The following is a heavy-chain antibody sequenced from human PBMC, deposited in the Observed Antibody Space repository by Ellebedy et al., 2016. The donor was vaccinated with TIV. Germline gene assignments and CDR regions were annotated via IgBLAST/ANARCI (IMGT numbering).Heavy chain of an antibody. J-gene: IGHJ4*02. V-gene: IGHV1-2*02. CDR3: ARMTPRVGFRQMATRPLDY. D-gene: IGHD5-24*01. CDR1: GYTFTGYY. Sequence: AASVKVSCKASGYTFTGYYMHWVRQAPGQGLEWMGWINPNSGGTNYAQKFQGRVTMTRDTSISTAYMELSRLRSDDTAVYYCARMTPRVGFRQMATRPLDYWGQGTLVTVSS. CDR2: INPNSGGT.